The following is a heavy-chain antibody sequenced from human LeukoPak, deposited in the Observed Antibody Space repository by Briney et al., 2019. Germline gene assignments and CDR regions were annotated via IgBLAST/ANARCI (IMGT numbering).Heavy chain of an antibody. CDR2: ISYDGSDK. V-gene: IGHV3-30-3*01. Sequence: GRSLRLSCAASGFTFNNYPMHWVRQAPGKGLEWVAVISYDGSDKYYADSVKGRFTISRDNSKNTVYLQMNSLRAEDTAVYYCAKGGSSWANHAFDIWGQGTMVTVSS. J-gene: IGHJ3*02. CDR1: GFTFNNYP. CDR3: AKGGSSWANHAFDI. D-gene: IGHD6-13*01.